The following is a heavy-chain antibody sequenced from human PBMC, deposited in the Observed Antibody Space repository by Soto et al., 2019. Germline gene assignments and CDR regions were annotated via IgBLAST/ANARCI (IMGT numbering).Heavy chain of an antibody. J-gene: IGHJ4*02. V-gene: IGHV4-31*03. CDR3: ASNSRGYYGADD. CDR2: IYYSGST. CDR1: GGSISSGGYY. Sequence: TLTLTCTVSGGSISSGGYYWSWIRQHPEKGLEWIGYIYYSGSTYYNPSLKSRATISVDTSKNQFSLKLSSVTAADTAVYCWASNSRGYYGADDRGPGTLVTV. D-gene: IGHD3-22*01.